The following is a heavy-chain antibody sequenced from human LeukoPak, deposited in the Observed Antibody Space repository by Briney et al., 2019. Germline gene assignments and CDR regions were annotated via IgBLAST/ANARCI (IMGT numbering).Heavy chain of an antibody. D-gene: IGHD3-10*01. CDR1: GFTFSDYY. J-gene: IGHJ4*02. Sequence: GGSLRLSCAASGFTFSDYYMSWIRQAPGKGLEWVSYISSSGTTIYYADSVKGRFTISRDNAKNSLYLQMNSLRAEDTAVYYCARVFTMVNFDEDYWGQGTLVTVSS. CDR3: ARVFTMVNFDEDY. V-gene: IGHV3-11*04. CDR2: ISSSGTTI.